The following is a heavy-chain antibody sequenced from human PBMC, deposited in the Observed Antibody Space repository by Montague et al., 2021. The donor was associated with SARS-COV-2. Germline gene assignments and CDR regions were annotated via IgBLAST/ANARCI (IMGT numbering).Heavy chain of an antibody. V-gene: IGHV4-59*12. D-gene: IGHD1-14*01. Sequence: SETLSLTCNVSGASISSYYWSWIRQPPGRGLEWIGYIYYTGTSKYNPSLQSRVTMSVDTSKNQFSLTVRSVTAADTAVYYCASLDRNWVDSWGQGTLVTVSS. CDR2: IYYTGTS. CDR3: ASLDRNWVDS. CDR1: GASISSYY. J-gene: IGHJ5*01.